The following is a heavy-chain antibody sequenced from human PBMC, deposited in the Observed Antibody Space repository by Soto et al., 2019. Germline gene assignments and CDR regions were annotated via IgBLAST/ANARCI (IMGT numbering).Heavy chain of an antibody. CDR3: AKETEVWSGFYYYYYGMDV. D-gene: IGHD3-3*01. CDR1: GFTFSSFV. CDR2: ISYDGSDK. V-gene: IGHV3-30*18. Sequence: QVQLVESGGGVVQPGRSLRLSCAASGFTFSSFVMHWVRQAPGKGLEWVAVISYDGSDKYYADPVKGRFTISRDNSKNTLYLQMNSLRAEDTAVYYCAKETEVWSGFYYYYYGMDVWGQGTTVTVSS. J-gene: IGHJ6*02.